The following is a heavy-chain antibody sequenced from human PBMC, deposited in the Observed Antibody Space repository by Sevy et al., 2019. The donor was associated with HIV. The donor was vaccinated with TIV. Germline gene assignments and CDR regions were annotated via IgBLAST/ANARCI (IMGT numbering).Heavy chain of an antibody. D-gene: IGHD3-10*02. J-gene: IGHJ4*02. Sequence: ASVKVSCKASGGTFSSYAISWVRQAPGQGLEWMGGIIPIFGTANYAQKFQGRVTITADESTSTAYMELSSLGSEDTAGYYCARERGVGITIRGEWGQGTLVTVSS. CDR2: IIPIFGTA. CDR3: ARERGVGITIRGE. CDR1: GGTFSSYA. V-gene: IGHV1-69*13.